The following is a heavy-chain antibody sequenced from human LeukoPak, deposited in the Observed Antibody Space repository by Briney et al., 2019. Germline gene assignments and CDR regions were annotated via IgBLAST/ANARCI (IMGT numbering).Heavy chain of an antibody. J-gene: IGHJ5*02. CDR2: IYTSGST. CDR3: ARQRYSPDWFDP. V-gene: IGHV4-4*02. CDR1: GGSISSSNW. D-gene: IGHD2-15*01. Sequence: PSGTLSLTCAVSGGSISSSNWWSWVRQPPGKGLEWIGRIYTSGSTNYNPSLKSRVTMSVDTSKNQFSLKLSSVTAADTAVYYCARQRYSPDWFDPWGQGTLVTVSS.